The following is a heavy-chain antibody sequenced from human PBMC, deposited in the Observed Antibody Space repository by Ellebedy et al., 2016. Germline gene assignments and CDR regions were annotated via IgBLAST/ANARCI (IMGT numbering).Heavy chain of an antibody. Sequence: SETLSLTCSVSGASISSHYWGWVRQSPGKGLEWIGHIYHSGSAKTIPSLESRLTVSAATSKNLLSLKLTSVTAADTAIYFCARLGVLQFADPMPSSFDYWGQGILVTVSS. V-gene: IGHV4-59*11. D-gene: IGHD2-2*01. CDR2: IYHSGSA. CDR3: ARLGVLQFADPMPSSFDY. CDR1: GASISSHY. J-gene: IGHJ4*02.